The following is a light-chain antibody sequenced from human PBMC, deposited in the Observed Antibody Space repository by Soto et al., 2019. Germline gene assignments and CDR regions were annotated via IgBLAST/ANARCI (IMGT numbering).Light chain of an antibody. Sequence: EIVLTQSPGTLSLSPGERVTLSCRASQSVTRSFLAWYQQKPGQAPRLLIYGASSRATGIPDRFSGSGSGTDFTLTISRLEPEDIAVNYCHQYGSSPQAFGPGTKVDIK. J-gene: IGKJ3*01. CDR2: GAS. CDR3: HQYGSSPQA. V-gene: IGKV3-20*01. CDR1: QSVTRSF.